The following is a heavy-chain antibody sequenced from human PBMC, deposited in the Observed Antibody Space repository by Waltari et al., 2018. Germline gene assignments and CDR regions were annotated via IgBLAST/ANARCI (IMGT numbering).Heavy chain of an antibody. CDR3: ARHPRSSWYGVDY. V-gene: IGHV4-61*09. J-gene: IGHJ4*02. Sequence: QVQLQESGPGLVKPSQTLSLTCTVPGGSISSGSYYWSWIRQPAGKGLEWIGYIYTSGSTNYNPSLKSRVTISVDTSKNQFSLKLSSVTAADTAVYYCARHPRSSWYGVDYWGQGTLVTVSS. CDR1: GGSISSGSYY. D-gene: IGHD6-13*01. CDR2: IYTSGST.